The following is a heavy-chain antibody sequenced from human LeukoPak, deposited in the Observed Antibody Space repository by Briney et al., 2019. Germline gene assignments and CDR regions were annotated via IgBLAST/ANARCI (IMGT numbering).Heavy chain of an antibody. CDR1: GGSISGGSYY. CDR3: ARERWLGYYYYYMDV. Sequence: SETLSLTCTVSGGSISGGSYYWSWIRQPAGKGLEWIGRIYTSGSTNYNPPLKIPVTIAVDTSKNHFSLRLSSVTAADTAVYYCARERWLGYYYYYMDVWGKGTTVTVSS. V-gene: IGHV4-61*02. J-gene: IGHJ6*03. D-gene: IGHD6-19*01. CDR2: IYTSGST.